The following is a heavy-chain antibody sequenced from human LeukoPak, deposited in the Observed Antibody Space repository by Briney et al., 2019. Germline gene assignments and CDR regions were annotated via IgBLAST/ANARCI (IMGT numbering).Heavy chain of an antibody. D-gene: IGHD6-13*01. V-gene: IGHV3-66*01. Sequence: PGGSLRLSCAASGFTVSSNYMSWVRQAPGKGLEWVSVIYGGDSTYYADSVKGRFTISRDNSKNTLYLQMDSLRAEDTAVYYCARDGIAAAGILRKSRYYYYYGMDVWGQGTTVTVSS. CDR1: GFTVSSNY. J-gene: IGHJ6*02. CDR2: IYGGDST. CDR3: ARDGIAAAGILRKSRYYYYYGMDV.